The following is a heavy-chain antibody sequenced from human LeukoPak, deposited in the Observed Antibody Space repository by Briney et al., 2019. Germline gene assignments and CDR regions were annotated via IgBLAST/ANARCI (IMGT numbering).Heavy chain of an antibody. D-gene: IGHD5-24*01. V-gene: IGHV1-18*01. J-gene: IGHJ4*02. CDR3: AKEGLRDGYNFAHPHY. CDR1: GYTFTSYG. Sequence: ASVKVSCKASGYTFTSYGISWVRQAPGQGLEWMGWISAYNGNTNYAQKLQGRVTMTTDTSTSTAYMELRSLRSDDTAVYYCAKEGLRDGYNFAHPHYWGQGTLVTVSS. CDR2: ISAYNGNT.